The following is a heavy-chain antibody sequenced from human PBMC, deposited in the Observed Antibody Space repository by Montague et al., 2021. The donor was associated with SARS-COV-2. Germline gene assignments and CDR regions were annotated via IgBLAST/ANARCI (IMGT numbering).Heavy chain of an antibody. J-gene: IGHJ3*02. Sequence: TLSLTCTVAGGSISSGGYYWSWIRQHPGKGLEWIGYIYHTGSTXYNPSLESRVTISKETSKNHFSLNLSSVTAADSAVYYCARDSGYYDSSGYSYDAFDIWGQGTKVTVSS. CDR3: ARDSGYYDSSGYSYDAFDI. D-gene: IGHD3-22*01. CDR1: GGSISSGGYY. V-gene: IGHV4-31*03. CDR2: IYHTGST.